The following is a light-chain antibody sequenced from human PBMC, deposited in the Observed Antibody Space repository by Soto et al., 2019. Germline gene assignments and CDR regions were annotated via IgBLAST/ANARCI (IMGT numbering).Light chain of an antibody. Sequence: EIVLTQSPGTLSLSPGERATLSCRASQSVTANYLAWYQQKPGQAPRRLIYGASSRATGIPDRVSGSGSGTDFTLTISRLEPEDFAVYYCHQYGRSPTWTFGQGTKVEIK. CDR2: GAS. CDR1: QSVTANY. J-gene: IGKJ1*01. V-gene: IGKV3-20*01. CDR3: HQYGRSPTWT.